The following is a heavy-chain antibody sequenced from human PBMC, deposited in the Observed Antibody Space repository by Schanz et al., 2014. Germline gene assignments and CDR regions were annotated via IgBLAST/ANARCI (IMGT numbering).Heavy chain of an antibody. CDR2: ISGSGGST. J-gene: IGHJ4*02. V-gene: IGHV3-23*04. CDR1: GFAFSSYS. D-gene: IGHD5-12*01. Sequence: QLVGSGGGLIQPGGSLRLSCTASGFAFSSYSMNWVRQAPGKGLEWVSAISGSGGSTYYADSVKGRFTISRDNSRNTLYLQMNSLRTEDTAVYYCASPSGYSDYGTYFDFWGQGTLVTVSS. CDR3: ASPSGYSDYGTYFDF.